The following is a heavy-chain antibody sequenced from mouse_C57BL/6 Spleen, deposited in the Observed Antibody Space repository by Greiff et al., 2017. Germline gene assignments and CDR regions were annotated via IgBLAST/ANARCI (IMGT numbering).Heavy chain of an antibody. CDR1: GFTFSDYG. J-gene: IGHJ4*01. CDR2: SSSGSSTI. V-gene: IGHV5-17*01. Sequence: EVQGVESGGGLVKPGGSLKLSCAASGFTFSDYGMHWVRQAPEKGLEWVAYSSSGSSTIYYADTVKGRFTISRDNAKNTLFLQMTSLRSEDTAMYYCARGTTDYAMDYWGQGTSVTVSS. D-gene: IGHD1-1*01. CDR3: ARGTTDYAMDY.